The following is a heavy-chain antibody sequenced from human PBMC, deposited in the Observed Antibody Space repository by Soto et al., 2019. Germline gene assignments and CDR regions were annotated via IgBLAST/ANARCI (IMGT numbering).Heavy chain of an antibody. V-gene: IGHV3-11*06. Sequence: QVQLVESGGGLVKPGGSLRLSCASSGFPFSDHYMSWIRRSPGKGLEFLSYISPGTKYKNYADSVKGRFTISRDNAKSSLYLQLSGLRAVDTAVYFCSRGGGGGLFDLWGQGTFVTVSS. CDR2: ISPGTKYK. CDR3: SRGGGGGLFDL. D-gene: IGHD2-21*01. CDR1: GFPFSDHY. J-gene: IGHJ4*02.